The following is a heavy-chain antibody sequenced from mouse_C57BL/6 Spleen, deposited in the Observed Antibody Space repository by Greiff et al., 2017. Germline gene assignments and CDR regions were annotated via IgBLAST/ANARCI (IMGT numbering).Heavy chain of an antibody. D-gene: IGHD3-2*02. CDR3: ARSGTAQATSFAY. CDR1: GYAFSSYW. J-gene: IGHJ3*01. CDR2: IYPGDGDT. V-gene: IGHV1-80*01. Sequence: QVQLQQPGAELVKPGASVKISCKASGYAFSSYWMNWVKQRPGKGLEWIGQIYPGDGDTNYNGKFKGKATLTADKSSSTAYMQLSSLTSEDSAVYFCARSGTAQATSFAYWGQGTLVTVSA.